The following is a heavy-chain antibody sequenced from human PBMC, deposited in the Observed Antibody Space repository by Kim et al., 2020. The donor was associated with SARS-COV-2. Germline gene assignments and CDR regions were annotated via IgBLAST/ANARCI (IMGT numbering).Heavy chain of an antibody. CDR1: GYTFTSYA. CDR2: INTNTGNP. V-gene: IGHV7-4-1*02. J-gene: IGHJ5*02. Sequence: ASVKVSCKASGYTFTSYAMNWVRQAPGQGLEWMGWINTNTGNPTYAQGFTGRFVFSLDTSVSTAYLQISSLKAEDTAVYYCARVDCGGDCYSGGRRNWFDPWGQGTLVTVSS. D-gene: IGHD2-21*02. CDR3: ARVDCGGDCYSGGRRNWFDP.